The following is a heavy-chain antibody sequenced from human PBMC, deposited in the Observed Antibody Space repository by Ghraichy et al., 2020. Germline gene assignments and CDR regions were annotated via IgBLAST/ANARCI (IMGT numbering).Heavy chain of an antibody. CDR3: ASSRVLRYFDWLYPFEY. CDR2: ISAYNGNT. V-gene: IGHV1-18*04. Sequence: ASVKVSCKASGYTFTSSGISWVRQAPGQGLEWMGWISAYNGNTNYAQKLQGRVTMTTDTSTSTAYMELTSLRFDDTAVYYCASSRVLRYFDWLYPFEYWGQGTLVTVSS. CDR1: GYTFTSSG. D-gene: IGHD3-9*01. J-gene: IGHJ4*02.